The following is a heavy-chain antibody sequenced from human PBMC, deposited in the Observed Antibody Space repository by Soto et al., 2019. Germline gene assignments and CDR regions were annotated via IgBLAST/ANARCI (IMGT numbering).Heavy chain of an antibody. J-gene: IGHJ4*02. CDR3: ARDLSTDSWYYFDF. Sequence: SETLSLTCTVSGGSISSYYWSWIRQPPGKGLEWIGYIYNSGSTDYNPSLKSRVTISVGTSKNQFSLKLNSVTAADTAVYYCARDLSTDSWYYFDFWGPGTLVTVSS. CDR1: GGSISSYY. D-gene: IGHD6-13*01. V-gene: IGHV4-59*01. CDR2: IYNSGST.